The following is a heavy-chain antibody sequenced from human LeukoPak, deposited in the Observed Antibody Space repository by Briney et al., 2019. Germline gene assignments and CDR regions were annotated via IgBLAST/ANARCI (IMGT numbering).Heavy chain of an antibody. CDR3: ARGALSPDFDY. CDR1: GYTFSSYG. V-gene: IGHV1-3*01. CDR2: INAGNGNT. J-gene: IGHJ4*02. Sequence: ASVKVSCKASGYTFSSYGLHWVRQAPGQRLEWMGWINAGNGNTKYSQKFQDRVTITRDTSASTGYMELCSLTSEDTAVYYCARGALSPDFDYWGQGILVTVSS.